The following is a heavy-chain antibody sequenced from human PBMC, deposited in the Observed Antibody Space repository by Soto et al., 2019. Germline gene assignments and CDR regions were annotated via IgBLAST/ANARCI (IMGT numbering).Heavy chain of an antibody. J-gene: IGHJ4*02. CDR1: GGSISNSSYY. CDR3: ARGQPIQSSSSWYFAY. CDR2: IYYSGST. D-gene: IGHD6-13*01. V-gene: IGHV4-61*05. Sequence: PSETLSLTCPVSGGSISNSSYYWGWIRRPPGKGLEWIGYIYYSGSTYYNPSLKSRVTISVDTSKNQFSLNLNSVTAADTAVYYCARGQPIQSSSSWYFAYWGQGTLVTVSS.